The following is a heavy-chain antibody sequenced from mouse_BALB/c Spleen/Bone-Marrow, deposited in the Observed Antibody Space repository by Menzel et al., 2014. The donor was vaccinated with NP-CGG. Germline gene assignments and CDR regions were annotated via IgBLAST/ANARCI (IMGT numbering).Heavy chain of an antibody. D-gene: IGHD2-14*01. CDR2: INSNGGST. J-gene: IGHJ2*01. CDR1: GFTFSSYG. V-gene: IGHV5-6-3*01. CDR3: ARENYRSHYYFDY. Sequence: EVQGVESGGGLVQPGVSLKLSCAASGFTFSSYGMSWVRQTPDKRLELVATINSNGGSTYYPDSVKGRFTISRDNAKNTLYLQMSSLKSEDTAMYYCARENYRSHYYFDYWGQGTTLTVSS.